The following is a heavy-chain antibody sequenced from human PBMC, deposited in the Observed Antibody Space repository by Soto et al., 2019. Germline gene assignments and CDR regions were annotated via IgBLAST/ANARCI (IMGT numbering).Heavy chain of an antibody. CDR2: ISGSGGST. V-gene: IGHV3-23*01. J-gene: IGHJ6*02. CDR3: ARNPPMTRGNGMDV. CDR1: GFTFSSYV. Sequence: EVQLLESGGGLVQPGGSLTLSCAASGFTFSSYVMSWVRQAPGKGLEYVSAISGSGGSTYYADSVKGRFTVSRDNAKNSLYLQMNSLRAEDTAVYYCARNPPMTRGNGMDVWGQGTTVTVSS. D-gene: IGHD3-10*01.